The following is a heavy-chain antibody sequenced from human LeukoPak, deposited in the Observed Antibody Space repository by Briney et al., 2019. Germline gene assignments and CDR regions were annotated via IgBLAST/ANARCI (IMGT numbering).Heavy chain of an antibody. J-gene: IGHJ4*02. D-gene: IGHD5-12*01. CDR1: GDSFSSNSAA. Sequence: SQTLSLTCAISGDSFSSNSAAWNWIRQSPSRGLEWLGRTYYRSKLYNDYAVSVKSRMTINPDTPKNQFSLQLNSVTPEDTAVYYCARDPHSGYSLNFDSWGQGTLVTVSS. V-gene: IGHV6-1*01. CDR3: ARDPHSGYSLNFDS. CDR2: TYYRSKLYN.